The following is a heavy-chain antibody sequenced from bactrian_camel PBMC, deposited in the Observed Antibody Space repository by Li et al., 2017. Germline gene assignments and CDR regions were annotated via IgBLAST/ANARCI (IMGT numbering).Heavy chain of an antibody. J-gene: IGHJ4*01. V-gene: IGHV3S55*01. CDR3: APGRVRRCNY. Sequence: QVQLVESGGGSVQIGGSLKLSCTMSGFTTRDSNVEWLRQAPGKECEPVADIRLDGTTVYADSVKGRFTISQDLGKNMVYLEMNMLKPEDSAVYYCAPGRVRRCNYWGRGTQVTVS. CDR1: GFTTRDSNV. CDR2: IRLDGTT. D-gene: IGHD3*01.